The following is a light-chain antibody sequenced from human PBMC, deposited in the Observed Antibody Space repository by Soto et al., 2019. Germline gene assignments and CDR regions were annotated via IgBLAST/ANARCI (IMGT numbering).Light chain of an antibody. CDR3: CSSADSYSFV. CDR1: SSDVGGYNY. Sequence: QSVLTQPPSASGSPGQSVTISCTGTSSDVGGYNYVSWYQQHPGKAPKLMIYEVSKRPSGVPDRFSGSKSGNTASLTVSGLQAEDEADYYCCSSADSYSFVFGTGTKLTVL. CDR2: EVS. J-gene: IGLJ1*01. V-gene: IGLV2-8*01.